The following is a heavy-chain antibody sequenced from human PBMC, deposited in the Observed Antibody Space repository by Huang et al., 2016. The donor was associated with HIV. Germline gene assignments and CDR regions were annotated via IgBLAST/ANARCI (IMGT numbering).Heavy chain of an antibody. CDR3: ARAPILYDVLTGSYEGGYYYFDS. CDR1: GGSISNHY. J-gene: IGHJ4*02. V-gene: IGHV4-59*11. CDR2: IASGWSS. D-gene: IGHD3-9*01. Sequence: QVQLQESGPGLVRPSETLSLTCTVSGGSISNHYWSWIRQPPGKGREWIGRIASGWSSTHNPSRRSRVASSLHTSGNQVSLEVSSVTAADTAVYFCARAPILYDVLTGSYEGGYYYFDSWGQGTLVTVSS.